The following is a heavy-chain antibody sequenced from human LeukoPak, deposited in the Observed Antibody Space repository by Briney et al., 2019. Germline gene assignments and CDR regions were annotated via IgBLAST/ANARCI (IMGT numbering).Heavy chain of an antibody. CDR3: AHRYISSSTFDY. V-gene: IGHV2-5*02. Sequence: SGPTLVKPTQTLTLTCTFSGFSLSTSRVGVGWIRQPQGKALEWLALIYWDDDKRYSPSLKSSLTITKDTSKNQVVLTMTNMDPVDTATYYCAHRYISSSTFDYWGQGTLVAVSS. J-gene: IGHJ4*02. D-gene: IGHD6-6*01. CDR1: GFSLSTSRVG. CDR2: IYWDDDK.